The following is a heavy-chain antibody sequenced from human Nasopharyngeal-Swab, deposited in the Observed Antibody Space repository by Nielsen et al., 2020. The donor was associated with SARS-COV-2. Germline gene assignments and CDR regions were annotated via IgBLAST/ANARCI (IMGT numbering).Heavy chain of an antibody. D-gene: IGHD3-10*01. CDR2: INHSGST. V-gene: IGHV4-34*01. CDR3: ARNARVTMVLGVIINARAWFDP. J-gene: IGHJ5*02. Sequence: WIRQPPGKGLEWIGEINHSGSTNYNPSLKSRVTISVDTSKNQFSLKLSSVTAADTAVYYCARNARVTMVLGVIINARAWFDPWGQGTLVTVSS.